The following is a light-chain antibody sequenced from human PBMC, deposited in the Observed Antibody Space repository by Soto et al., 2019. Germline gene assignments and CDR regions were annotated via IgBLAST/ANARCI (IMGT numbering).Light chain of an antibody. CDR3: ASYTNMTTLMI. V-gene: IGLV2-14*01. Sequence: QSALTQPASVSASPGQSITISCTGTIGDIGGYDFVSWYQQHPGKAPKLIIYEVTNRPSGVSNRFSGSKSGNTASLTISGLRAEDEADYHCASYTNMTTLMIFGGGTKLTVL. CDR1: IGDIGGYDF. J-gene: IGLJ2*01. CDR2: EVT.